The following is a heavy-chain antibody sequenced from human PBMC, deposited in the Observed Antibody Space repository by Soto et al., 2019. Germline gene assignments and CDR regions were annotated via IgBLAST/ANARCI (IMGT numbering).Heavy chain of an antibody. D-gene: IGHD6-13*01. V-gene: IGHV4-4*07. CDR3: ARDGYSSSWYEFDP. CDR2: IYTDGST. J-gene: IGHJ5*02. Sequence: PSETLPLTCTVSGGSISSYYWSWIRQPAWKGLEWIGRIYTDGSTNYNPSLKSRVTMSVDTSKNQFSLKLNSVTAADTAVYYCARDGYSSSWYEFDPWGQGTLVTVSS. CDR1: GGSISSYY.